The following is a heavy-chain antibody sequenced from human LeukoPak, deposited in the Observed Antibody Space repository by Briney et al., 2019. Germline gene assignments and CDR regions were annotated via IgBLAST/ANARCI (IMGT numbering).Heavy chain of an antibody. Sequence: PGESLRLSCAASGFTFSSYHVNWVRQAPGKGLEWISYIHSTSSTIHYADSVKGRFTISRDNAKNSLYLQMNSLRAEDTAVYYCARVVQDVTGADFWGQGTLVTVSS. CDR1: GFTFSSYH. CDR2: IHSTSSTI. CDR3: ARVVQDVTGADF. V-gene: IGHV3-48*01. D-gene: IGHD3-9*01. J-gene: IGHJ4*02.